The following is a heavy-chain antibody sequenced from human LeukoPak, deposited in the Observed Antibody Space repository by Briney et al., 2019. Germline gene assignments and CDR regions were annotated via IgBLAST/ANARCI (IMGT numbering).Heavy chain of an antibody. J-gene: IGHJ4*02. V-gene: IGHV3-7*02. CDR1: GFTFSSSW. CDR3: ARRGTSFDY. D-gene: IGHD3-3*01. CDR2: IKLDGSEK. Sequence: PGGSLRLSCAASGFTFSSSWMSWLRQAPGKGLEWVASIKLDGSEKYHVDSVKGRFTISRDNAKNSLYLQMNSLRAEDTAVYYCARRGTSFDYWGQGTLVTVSS.